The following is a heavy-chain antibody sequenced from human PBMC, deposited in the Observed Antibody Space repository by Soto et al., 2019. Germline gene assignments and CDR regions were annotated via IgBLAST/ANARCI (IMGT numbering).Heavy chain of an antibody. CDR2: ITGSGGTT. J-gene: IGHJ4*02. D-gene: IGHD2-2*01. CDR1: GFTFSTYA. Sequence: GGSLRLSCAASGFTFSTYAMSWVRQAPGKGLEWVSAITGSGGTTYYADSVKDRFTISRDNSKSTLYMQMNSLRAEDTAVYYCAKSRGRFIVVPAAMSFESWGQGTLVTVSS. V-gene: IGHV3-23*01. CDR3: AKSRGRFIVVPAAMSFES.